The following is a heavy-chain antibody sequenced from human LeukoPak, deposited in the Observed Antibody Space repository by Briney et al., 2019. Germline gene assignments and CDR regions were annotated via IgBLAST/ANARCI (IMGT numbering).Heavy chain of an antibody. CDR3: ARVGSSKLYYFDY. Sequence: SETLSLTCTLSGGSISGYYWSWIRQPAGKALEWIGRTSSSGSTNYNPSLKTRVTMSVDTSKNQFSLKLTSVTAADTAVYHCARVGSSKLYYFDYWGQGTLVTVSS. D-gene: IGHD6-13*01. CDR1: GGSISGYY. V-gene: IGHV4-4*07. J-gene: IGHJ4*02. CDR2: TSSSGST.